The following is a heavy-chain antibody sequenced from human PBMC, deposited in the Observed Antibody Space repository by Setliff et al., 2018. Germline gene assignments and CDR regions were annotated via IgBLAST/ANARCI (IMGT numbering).Heavy chain of an antibody. D-gene: IGHD2-15*01. CDR3: LRIRLVPHGHS. Sequence: KASETLSLTCTVSGGSISEPNYYWSWIRQPVGKGLEWIGHIYTRGSTNYNPSLRTRVSISVDTSNNHFSLRLSSVTAADTAVYYCLRIRLVPHGHSWGQGTLVTVSS. CDR2: IYTRGST. V-gene: IGHV4-61*09. J-gene: IGHJ4*02. CDR1: GGSISEPNYY.